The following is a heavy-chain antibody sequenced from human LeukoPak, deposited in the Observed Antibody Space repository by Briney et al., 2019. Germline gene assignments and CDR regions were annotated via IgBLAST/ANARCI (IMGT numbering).Heavy chain of an antibody. CDR2: INPNSGGT. V-gene: IGHV1-2*02. J-gene: IGHJ4*02. D-gene: IGHD1-26*01. Sequence: ASVKVSCKASGYTFTGYYMHWVRQAPGQGLEWMGWINPNSGGTNYAQKFQGRVTMTRDTSISTAYMELSRLRSDDTAVYYCAKFIQGPPGRRIVGATSIDYWGQGTLVTVSS. CDR3: AKFIQGPPGRRIVGATSIDY. CDR1: GYTFTGYY.